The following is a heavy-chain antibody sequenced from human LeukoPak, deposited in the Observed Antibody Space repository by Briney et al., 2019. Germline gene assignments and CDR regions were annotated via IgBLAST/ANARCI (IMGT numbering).Heavy chain of an antibody. CDR1: GYTFASYG. Sequence: ASVRVSCKXSGYTFASYGISWVRQAPRQGLEWMGWISGYDDNTRFAQSLQGRVIMTTDRSTSTAYMELTSLTSDDTAMYYCARDTALITTPGGPDFRGQGTLVTVSS. CDR2: ISGYDDNT. D-gene: IGHD6-13*01. V-gene: IGHV1-18*01. CDR3: ARDTALITTPGGPDF. J-gene: IGHJ4*02.